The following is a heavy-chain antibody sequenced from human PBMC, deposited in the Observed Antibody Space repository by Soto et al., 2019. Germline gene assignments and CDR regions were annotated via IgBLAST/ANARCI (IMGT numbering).Heavy chain of an antibody. Sequence: ASVKVSCKASGYTFTNFGISWVRQAPGQGLEWMGWIGAYNGNTNYAQKFQGRVTMTTDTSTSTAYMEVRSLRSDDTAVYYCARGFLRAGPPMIWGQGTLVTVSS. CDR2: IGAYNGNT. CDR1: GYTFTNFG. CDR3: ARGFLRAGPPMI. D-gene: IGHD3-16*01. J-gene: IGHJ4*02. V-gene: IGHV1-18*01.